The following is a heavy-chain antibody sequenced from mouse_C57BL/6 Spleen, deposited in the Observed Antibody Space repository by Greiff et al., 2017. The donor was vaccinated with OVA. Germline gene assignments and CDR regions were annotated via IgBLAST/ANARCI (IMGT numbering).Heavy chain of an antibody. Sequence: VMLVESGPGLVQPSQSLSITCTVSGFSLTSYGVHWVRQSPGKGLEWLGVIWSGGSTDYNAAFISSLSISKDNSKSQVFFKMNSLQADDTAIYYCASATMITTRWYFDVWGTGTTVTVSS. D-gene: IGHD2-4*01. CDR2: IWSGGST. CDR1: GFSLTSYG. CDR3: ASATMITTRWYFDV. J-gene: IGHJ1*03. V-gene: IGHV2-2*01.